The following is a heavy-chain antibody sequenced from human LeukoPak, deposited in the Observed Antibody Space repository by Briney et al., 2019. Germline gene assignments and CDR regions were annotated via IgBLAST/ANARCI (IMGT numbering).Heavy chain of an antibody. CDR3: TTDNRGEKAGGLDY. D-gene: IGHD1-14*01. Sequence: GGSLRLSCAASGFTFSSYGMHWVRQAPGKGLEWVGRIKSKTDGGTTDYAAPVKGRFTISRDDSKSTLYLQMNSLKTEDTAVYYCTTDNRGEKAGGLDYWGQGTLVTVSS. J-gene: IGHJ4*02. V-gene: IGHV3-15*01. CDR1: GFTFSSYG. CDR2: IKSKTDGGTT.